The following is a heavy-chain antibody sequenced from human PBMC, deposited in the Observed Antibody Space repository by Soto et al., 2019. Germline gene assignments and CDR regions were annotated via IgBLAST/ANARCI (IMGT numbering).Heavy chain of an antibody. D-gene: IGHD6-13*01. Sequence: EVQLLESGGGLVQPGGTLRLSCSASGFTFSNYAMRWVRQAPGKGLEWVSGISGSGDSTYYADSVKGRVTISRDNDKSTLYLQLNGLSAEDTAVYYCAKIDGEEQLVTYYYYYAMDVWGQGTTVTVSS. CDR1: GFTFSNYA. V-gene: IGHV3-23*01. CDR3: AKIDGEEQLVTYYYYYAMDV. J-gene: IGHJ6*02. CDR2: ISGSGDST.